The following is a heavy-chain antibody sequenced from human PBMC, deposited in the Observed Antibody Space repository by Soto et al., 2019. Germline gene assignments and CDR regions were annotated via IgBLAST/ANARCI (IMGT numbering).Heavy chain of an antibody. J-gene: IGHJ4*02. D-gene: IGHD3-3*02. CDR1: GSSINSSGYY. Sequence: SETLSLTCTVSGSSINSSGYYWGWIRQPPGKGLEWIGSMFYGVSTYYNPSLKSRVTVSVDTSKNQFSLNLRSVTAADTAVYYCARLPSRHLVDYWGQGPLVTVSS. CDR3: ARLPSRHLVDY. V-gene: IGHV4-39*01. CDR2: MFYGVST.